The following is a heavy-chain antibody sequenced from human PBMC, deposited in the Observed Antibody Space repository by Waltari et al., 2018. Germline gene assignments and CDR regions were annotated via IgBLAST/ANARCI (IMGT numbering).Heavy chain of an antibody. V-gene: IGHV1-2*06. J-gene: IGHJ6*02. CDR3: ARRVYSSSSGYYYGMDV. CDR2: INPNSGGT. Sequence: QVQLVQSGAEVKKPGASVKVSCKASGYTFTGYYMHWVRQAPGQGLEWMGRINPNSGGTNYAQKFQGRVTMTRDTSISTAYMELSRLRSDDTAVYYCARRVYSSSSGYYYGMDVWGQGTTVTVSS. D-gene: IGHD6-6*01. CDR1: GYTFTGYY.